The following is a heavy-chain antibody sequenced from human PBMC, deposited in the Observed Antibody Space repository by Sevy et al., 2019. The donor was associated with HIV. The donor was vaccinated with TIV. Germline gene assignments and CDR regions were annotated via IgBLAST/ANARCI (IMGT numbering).Heavy chain of an antibody. Sequence: GGSLRLSCAASGFTFSRYAMNWVRQAPGKGLEWVAVISSDGRNKYYADSVKGRFTISRDNSKNTLYLQINSRRSEDTAMYYCARDKGESSSSFLGELSHWGQGTLVTVSS. D-gene: IGHD3-16*02. J-gene: IGHJ4*02. CDR2: ISSDGRNK. V-gene: IGHV3-30*04. CDR1: GFTFSRYA. CDR3: ARDKGESSSSFLGELSH.